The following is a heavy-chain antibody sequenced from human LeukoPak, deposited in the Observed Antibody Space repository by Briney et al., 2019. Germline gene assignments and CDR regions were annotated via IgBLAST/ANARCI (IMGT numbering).Heavy chain of an antibody. J-gene: IGHJ4*02. V-gene: IGHV1-18*01. CDR2: ISAYNGNT. D-gene: IGHD3-3*01. CDR1: GYTFTSYG. Sequence: RASVKVSCKASGYTFTSYGISWVRQAPGQGLEWMGWISAYNGNTNYAQKLQGRVTMTTDTSTSTAYMDLRSLRSDDTAVYYCGRVGIFWSTDYWGQGTLVTVSS. CDR3: GRVGIFWSTDY.